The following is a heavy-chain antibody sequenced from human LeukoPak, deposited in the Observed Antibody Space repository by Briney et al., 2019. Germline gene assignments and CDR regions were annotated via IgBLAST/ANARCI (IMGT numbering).Heavy chain of an antibody. J-gene: IGHJ6*04. CDR1: GGSFSGYY. CDR3: ARGLRKYYYYYGMDV. D-gene: IGHD4-17*01. V-gene: IGHV4-34*01. CDR2: INHSGST. Sequence: PSETLSLTCAVYGGSFSGYYWSWIRQPPGKGLEWLGEINHSGSTNYNPSLKSRVTISVDTSKNQFSLKLSSVTAADTAVYYCARGLRKYYYYYGMDVWGKGTTVTVSS.